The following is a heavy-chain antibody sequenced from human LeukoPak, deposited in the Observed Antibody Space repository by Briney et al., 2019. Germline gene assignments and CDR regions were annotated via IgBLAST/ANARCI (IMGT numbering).Heavy chain of an antibody. J-gene: IGHJ5*02. CDR1: GFTFSSYW. Sequence: GGSLRLSCAASGFTFSSYWTSWVRQAPGKGLEWVANIKQDGSEKYYVDSVKGRFTISRDNAKNSLYLQMNSLRAEDTAVYYCARVVVVVAATWFDPWGQGTLVTVSS. D-gene: IGHD2-15*01. V-gene: IGHV3-7*03. CDR3: ARVVVVVAATWFDP. CDR2: IKQDGSEK.